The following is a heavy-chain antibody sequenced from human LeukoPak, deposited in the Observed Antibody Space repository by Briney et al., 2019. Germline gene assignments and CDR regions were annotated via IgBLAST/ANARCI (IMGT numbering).Heavy chain of an antibody. V-gene: IGHV4-39*01. CDR3: ARHLRSVYDPRAFDY. CDR2: MSHSGST. Sequence: SETLSLTCTVSGGYISSSSYFWAWIRQPPGKGLECIGSMSHSGSTYYNPSLKSRVTISVDTSKNQFSLKLTSVTAADTAVYYCARHLRSVYDPRAFDYWGQGTLVTVSS. CDR1: GGYISSSSYF. J-gene: IGHJ4*02. D-gene: IGHD5/OR15-5a*01.